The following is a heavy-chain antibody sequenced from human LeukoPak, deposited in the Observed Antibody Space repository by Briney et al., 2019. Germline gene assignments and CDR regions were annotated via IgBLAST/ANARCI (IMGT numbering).Heavy chain of an antibody. CDR3: ANLMGTAYFYVMDV. J-gene: IGHJ6*02. CDR1: GYTFTDYY. V-gene: IGHV1-2*02. CDR2: INPSSGGT. D-gene: IGHD7-27*01. Sequence: ASVKVSCKASGYTFTDYYIHWVRQAPGQGLGWMGWINPSSGGTKFAQKFQGRVAMTRDTSISTAYMELSRLSSDDTAVYYCANLMGTAYFYVMDVWGQGTTVTVSS.